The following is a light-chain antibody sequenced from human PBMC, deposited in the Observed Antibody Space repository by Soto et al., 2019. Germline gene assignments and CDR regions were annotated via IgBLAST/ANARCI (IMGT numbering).Light chain of an antibody. J-gene: IGLJ3*02. CDR2: SNN. Sequence: QSVLTQPPSASGPPGQRVTISCSGSTSNIGSNTVNWYHQFPGTAPKLLISSNNRRPSGVPDRFSVSKSGTSASLAISGLKSEDVAIYSCATWNDSLNVGVFGGGAKLPV. CDR1: TSNIGSNT. CDR3: ATWNDSLNVGV. V-gene: IGLV1-44*01.